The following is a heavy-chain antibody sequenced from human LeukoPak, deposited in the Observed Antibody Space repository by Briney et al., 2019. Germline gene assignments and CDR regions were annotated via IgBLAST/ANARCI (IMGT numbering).Heavy chain of an antibody. CDR3: ASVIVGATFDY. CDR1: GIAFINYY. J-gene: IGHJ4*02. D-gene: IGHD1-26*01. V-gene: IGHV3-74*01. Sequence: GGSLRLSCAASGIAFINYYIHWVRQVPGKGLVLVLSINNYGTNTTYADSVKGRFTISRDNAKNSLYLQMNSLRAEDTAVYYCASVIVGATFDYWGQGTLVTVSS. CDR2: INNYGTNT.